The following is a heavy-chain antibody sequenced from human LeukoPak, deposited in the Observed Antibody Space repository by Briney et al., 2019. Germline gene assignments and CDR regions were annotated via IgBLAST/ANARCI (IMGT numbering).Heavy chain of an antibody. J-gene: IGHJ4*02. CDR1: GFTFNNYG. V-gene: IGHV3-30*02. Sequence: PGGSLRLSCAASGFTFNNYGMHWVRQAPGKGLEWVAFIRYNGNNQYYADSVKGRFTISRDNSKNTLYLQMNSLKGDDTAVYYCARHRTYNQWLVGRVPYYFDYWGQGTLVTVSS. CDR3: ARHRTYNQWLVGRVPYYFDY. CDR2: IRYNGNNQ. D-gene: IGHD6-19*01.